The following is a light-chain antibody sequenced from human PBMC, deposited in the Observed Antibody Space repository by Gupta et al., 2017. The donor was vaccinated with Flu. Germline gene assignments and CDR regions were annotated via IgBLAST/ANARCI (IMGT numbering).Light chain of an antibody. CDR3: QQYCSSPA. V-gene: IGKV3-20*01. CDR2: GAS. Sequence: ENVFTPSPGTLSLSPGERATHSSMASQNVINSYLGWYQQRPGQAPRLLIHGASTRATGISDRFSGSGSGTDFTLTSSGLQPEDCAMYYLQQYCSSPAFGQGTKVEIK. CDR1: QNVINSY. J-gene: IGKJ1*01.